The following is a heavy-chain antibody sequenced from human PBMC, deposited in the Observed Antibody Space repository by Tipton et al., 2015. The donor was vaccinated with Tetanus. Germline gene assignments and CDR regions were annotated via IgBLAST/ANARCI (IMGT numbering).Heavy chain of an antibody. Sequence: TLSLTCTVSGDSISDKKYYWGWIRQPPGKGLEWIGYIYHSETTYYNPTLKSRVTIPLGPSQNQVSLRLTSVTAADTAVYYCAGVTAQRTELYFEHWGQGTQVTVSS. V-gene: IGHV4-30-4*08. CDR1: GDSISDKKYY. D-gene: IGHD2-8*02. CDR2: IYHSETT. CDR3: AGVTAQRTELYFEH. J-gene: IGHJ1*01.